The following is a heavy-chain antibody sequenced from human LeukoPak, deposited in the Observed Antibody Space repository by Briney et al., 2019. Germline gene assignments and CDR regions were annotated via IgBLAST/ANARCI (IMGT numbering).Heavy chain of an antibody. Sequence: GGSLRLPCAASGFNFNNYAMSWARQAPGKGLQWVSSISGCGDSTHYADAVKGRFTIYRDNSKNTVFLEMNWLRADDTGVYYCAKDLTWIPPVLVTFDLRGQGNLVAVSP. D-gene: IGHD3-9*01. CDR3: AKDLTWIPPVLVTFDL. J-gene: IGHJ4*02. V-gene: IGHV3-23*01. CDR2: ISGCGDST. CDR1: GFNFNNYA.